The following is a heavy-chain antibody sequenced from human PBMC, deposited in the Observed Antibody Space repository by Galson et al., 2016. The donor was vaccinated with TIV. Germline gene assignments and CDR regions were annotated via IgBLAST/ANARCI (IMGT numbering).Heavy chain of an antibody. CDR3: ARMVYGDYPPRFYYDN. V-gene: IGHV2-70*11. J-gene: IGHJ4*02. CDR2: IDWDDDT. Sequence: PALVKPTQTLTLTCTFSGFSLSTNEMCVGWIRQPPGKALEWLARIDWDDDTYYSTSLKTRLTISKATSRNQVVLRMTSMDSVDTGTYYCARMVYGDYPPRFYYDNWGQGILVTVSS. CDR1: GFSLSTNEMC. D-gene: IGHD4-17*01.